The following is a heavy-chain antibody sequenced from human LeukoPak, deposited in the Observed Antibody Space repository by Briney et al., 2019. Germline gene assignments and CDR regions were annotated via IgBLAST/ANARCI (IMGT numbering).Heavy chain of an antibody. V-gene: IGHV3-21*01. CDR1: GFTFSRYN. J-gene: IGHJ1*01. CDR2: ITSSSIYK. CDR3: ARGTGYYDSSGYYYKELNEYFQH. Sequence: PGGSLRLSCAASGFTFSRYNMNWVRQAPGKGLEWVSSITSSSIYKYYADSMKGRFTISRDNAKNSLYLQMNSLRAEDTAVYYCARGTGYYDSSGYYYKELNEYFQHWGQGTLVTVSS. D-gene: IGHD3-22*01.